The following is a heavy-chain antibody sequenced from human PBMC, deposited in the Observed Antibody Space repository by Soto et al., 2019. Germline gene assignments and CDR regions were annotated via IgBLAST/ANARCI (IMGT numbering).Heavy chain of an antibody. V-gene: IGHV4-30-2*01. CDR3: ASYYGSGSYYAFFDY. J-gene: IGHJ4*02. Sequence: QLQLQESGSGLVKPSQTLSLTCAVSGGSISSGGYSWSWIRQPPGKGLEWSGYIYHSGSTYYNPTLKSRVTISVDRSKNQFSLKLSSVTAADTAVYYCASYYGSGSYYAFFDYWGQGTLVTVSS. D-gene: IGHD3-10*01. CDR1: GGSISSGGYS. CDR2: IYHSGST.